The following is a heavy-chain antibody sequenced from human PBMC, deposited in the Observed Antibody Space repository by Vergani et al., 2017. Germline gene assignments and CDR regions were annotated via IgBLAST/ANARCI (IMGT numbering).Heavy chain of an antibody. V-gene: IGHV3-23*01. D-gene: IGHD3-3*01. CDR2: ISGSGGST. J-gene: IGHJ4*02. CDR1: GFTFSSYA. CDR3: ASGANDFWGGYVDY. Sequence: EVQLLESGGGLVQPGGSLRLSCAASGFTFSSYAMSWVRQAPGKGLEWVSAISGSGGSTYYADSVKGRFTISRNNSKNTLYLQMNSRRAEDTAVYYCASGANDFWGGYVDYWGQGTLVTVSS.